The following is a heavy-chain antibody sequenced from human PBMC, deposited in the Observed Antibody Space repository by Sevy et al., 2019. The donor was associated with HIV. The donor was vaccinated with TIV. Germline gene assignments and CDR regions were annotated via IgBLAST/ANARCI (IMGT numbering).Heavy chain of an antibody. D-gene: IGHD2-8*01. Sequence: ASVKVSCKASGYTFTSYGISWVRQAPGQGLEWMGWISAYNGNTNYAQKLQGRVTMTTDTSTSTAYMEVRSLRSDEPAVYYCARSGYCTNGVCYRDAFDIWGQGTMVTVSS. CDR2: ISAYNGNT. J-gene: IGHJ3*02. V-gene: IGHV1-18*04. CDR3: ARSGYCTNGVCYRDAFDI. CDR1: GYTFTSYG.